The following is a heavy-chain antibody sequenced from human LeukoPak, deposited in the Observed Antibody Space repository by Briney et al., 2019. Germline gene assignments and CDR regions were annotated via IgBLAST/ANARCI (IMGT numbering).Heavy chain of an antibody. Sequence: PGGSLRLSCAASGFTFSKYCMLWVRQAPGKGLKSVSRINTDGTATTYADSVKGRFTVSTDNADNTMFLQMNSVRDEDTAVYYCATKQWLAPPPDSWGQGTPVTVSS. CDR1: GFTFSKYC. J-gene: IGHJ4*02. D-gene: IGHD6-19*01. CDR2: INTDGTAT. CDR3: ATKQWLAPPPDS. V-gene: IGHV3-74*01.